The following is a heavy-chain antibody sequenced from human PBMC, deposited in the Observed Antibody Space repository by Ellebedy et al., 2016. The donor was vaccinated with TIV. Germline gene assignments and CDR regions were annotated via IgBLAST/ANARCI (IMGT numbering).Heavy chain of an antibody. Sequence: ASVKVSCKASGYTFTSYGISWVRQAPGQGLEWMGWISAYNGNTNYAQKLQGRVTMTADTSTSTAYMELRSLRSDDTAVYYCAREGGYCSGGSCPLDYWGQGTLVTVSS. D-gene: IGHD2-15*01. CDR2: ISAYNGNT. CDR3: AREGGYCSGGSCPLDY. CDR1: GYTFTSYG. J-gene: IGHJ4*02. V-gene: IGHV1-18*01.